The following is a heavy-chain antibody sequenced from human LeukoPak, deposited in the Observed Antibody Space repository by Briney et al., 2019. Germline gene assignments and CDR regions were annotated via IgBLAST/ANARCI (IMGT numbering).Heavy chain of an antibody. CDR1: GGTFSSYV. J-gene: IGHJ4*02. D-gene: IGHD5-12*01. Sequence: SVKVSCKASGGTFSSYVISWVRQAPGQGLEWMGGIIRIFGTANYAQKFKGRVRITTDESTSTAYMELSRLRSEDTAVYYCAREVYGYRGYVYGYYFDYWGQGTLVTVSS. CDR3: AREVYGYRGYVYGYYFDY. V-gene: IGHV1-69*05. CDR2: IIRIFGTA.